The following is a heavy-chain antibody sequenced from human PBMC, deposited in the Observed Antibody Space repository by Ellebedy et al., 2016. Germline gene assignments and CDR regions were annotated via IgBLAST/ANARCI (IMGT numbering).Heavy chain of an antibody. D-gene: IGHD3-22*01. J-gene: IGHJ6*02. CDR2: ISSSSNYI. CDR3: SRDRYDSSGYYYYYGMDV. CDR1: GFIFGSYG. Sequence: GESLKISXAASGFIFGSYGMNWVCQAPGKGLEWVSSISSSSNYIYYGDSVKGRFTISRDNAKKSLYLQMNSLRADDTAGYYLSRDRYDSSGYYYYYGMDVWGLGTTVTVS. V-gene: IGHV3-21*01.